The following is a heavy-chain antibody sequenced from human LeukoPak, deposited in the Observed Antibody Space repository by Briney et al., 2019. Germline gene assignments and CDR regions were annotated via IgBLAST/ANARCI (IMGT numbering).Heavy chain of an antibody. CDR2: INPNSGGT. CDR3: ARLSGLLADY. J-gene: IGHJ4*02. Sequence: ASVKVSCKASGYTFTGYYMHWVRQAPGQGLEWMGWINPNSGGTNYAQKFQGRVTMTRDTSISTAYMELRSLRSDDTAVYYCARLSGLLADYWGQGTLVTVSS. V-gene: IGHV1-2*02. CDR1: GYTFTGYY. D-gene: IGHD3-22*01.